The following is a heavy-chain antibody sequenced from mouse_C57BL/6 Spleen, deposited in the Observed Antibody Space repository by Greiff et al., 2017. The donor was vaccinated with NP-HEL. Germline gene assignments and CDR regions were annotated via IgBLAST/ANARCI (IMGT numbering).Heavy chain of an antibody. V-gene: IGHV5-9-1*02. Sequence: EVKVEESGEGLVKPGGSLKLSCAASGFTFSSYAMSWVRQTPEKRLEWVAYISSGGDYIYYADTVKGRFTISRDNARNTLYLQMSSLKSEDTAMYYCTRENYGSSYGYFDVWGTGTTVTVSS. CDR1: GFTFSSYA. J-gene: IGHJ1*03. D-gene: IGHD1-1*01. CDR3: TRENYGSSYGYFDV. CDR2: ISSGGDYI.